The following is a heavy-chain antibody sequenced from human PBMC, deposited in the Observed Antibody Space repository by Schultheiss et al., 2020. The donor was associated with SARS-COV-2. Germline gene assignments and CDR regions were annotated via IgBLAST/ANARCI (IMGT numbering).Heavy chain of an antibody. CDR3: AKDLSLAGSWPIFDY. CDR1: GYTFTGYY. D-gene: IGHD6-13*01. Sequence: ASVKVSCKASGYTFTGYYMHWVRQAPGQGLEWMGWINPNSGGTNYAQKFQGRVTITADKSTTTAYMELSSLRSEDTAVYYCAKDLSLAGSWPIFDYWGQGTLVTVSS. CDR2: INPNSGGT. J-gene: IGHJ4*02. V-gene: IGHV1-2*02.